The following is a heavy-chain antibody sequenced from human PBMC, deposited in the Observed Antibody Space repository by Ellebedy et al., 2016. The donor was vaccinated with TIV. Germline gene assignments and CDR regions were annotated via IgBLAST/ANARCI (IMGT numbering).Heavy chain of an antibody. CDR1: GYTFTSYY. V-gene: IGHV1-46*01. CDR2: INPSGGST. D-gene: IGHD3-22*01. CDR3: ASPHYYDSSGRAYRAYYYYGMDV. J-gene: IGHJ6*02. Sequence: ASVKVSXXASGYTFTSYYMHWVRQAPGQGLEWMGIINPSGGSTSYAQKFQGRVTMTRDTSTSTVYMELSSLRSEDTAVYYCASPHYYDSSGRAYRAYYYYGMDVWGQGTTITVSS.